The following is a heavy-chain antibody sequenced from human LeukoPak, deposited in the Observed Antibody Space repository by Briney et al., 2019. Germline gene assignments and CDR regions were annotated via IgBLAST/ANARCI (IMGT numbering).Heavy chain of an antibody. J-gene: IGHJ4*02. D-gene: IGHD6-19*01. CDR2: INYSGST. V-gene: IGHV4-34*01. CDR1: GGSFSGYY. Sequence: SETLSLTCAVYGGSFSGYYWTWIRQPPGKGLEWIGEINYSGSTNYNPCLKNRVTLSVDTSKIQFSRKLSSVTAADTAVYYCARRLAAYSSGWTDYWGQGTLVSVSS. CDR3: ARRLAAYSSGWTDY.